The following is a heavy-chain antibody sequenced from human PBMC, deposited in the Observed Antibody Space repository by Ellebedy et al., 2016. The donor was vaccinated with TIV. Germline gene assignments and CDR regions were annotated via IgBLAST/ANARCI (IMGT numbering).Heavy chain of an antibody. D-gene: IGHD4-17*01. J-gene: IGHJ4*02. CDR3: VHRTTVTSVDY. Sequence: SGHTLVKPTQTLTLTCTFSGFSLSTNAVSVGWVRQPPGRAPEWLTFIYGNDDKRYSPSLKSRLTITKDTSKNQVVLTLTNTDPVDTATYYCVHRTTVTSVDYWGQGTLVTVSS. CDR2: IYGNDDK. CDR1: GFSLSTNAVS. V-gene: IGHV2-5*01.